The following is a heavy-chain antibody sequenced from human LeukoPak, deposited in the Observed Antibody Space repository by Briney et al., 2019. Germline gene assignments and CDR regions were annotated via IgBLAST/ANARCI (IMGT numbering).Heavy chain of an antibody. CDR3: AKARYNWNWVY. CDR1: GFTFSSYA. Sequence: GGSLRLSCAASGFTFSSYAMSWVRQAPGKGLEWVSAISGSGGSTYYADSVKGRFTISGDNSKDTLYLQMNSLRAEDTAVYYCAKARYNWNWVYWGQGTLVTVSS. CDR2: ISGSGGST. D-gene: IGHD1-7*01. J-gene: IGHJ4*02. V-gene: IGHV3-23*01.